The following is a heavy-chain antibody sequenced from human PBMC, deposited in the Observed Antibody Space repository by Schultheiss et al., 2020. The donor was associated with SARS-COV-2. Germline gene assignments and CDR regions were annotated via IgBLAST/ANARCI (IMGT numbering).Heavy chain of an antibody. Sequence: GGSLRLSCAASGFTVSSNYMSWVRQAPGKGLEWVSVIYSGGSTYYADSVKGRFTISRDNSKNTLYLQMNSLRAEDTAVYYCARDLFGILTGYSDYWGQGTLVTVSS. CDR3: ARDLFGILTGYSDY. CDR2: IYSGGST. CDR1: GFTVSSNY. V-gene: IGHV3-66*01. D-gene: IGHD3-9*01. J-gene: IGHJ4*02.